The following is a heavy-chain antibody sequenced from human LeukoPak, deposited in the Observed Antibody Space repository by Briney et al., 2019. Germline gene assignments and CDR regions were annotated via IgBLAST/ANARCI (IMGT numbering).Heavy chain of an antibody. CDR1: GYTFTSYG. CDR2: ISAYNGNT. D-gene: IGHD3-3*01. J-gene: IGHJ6*02. CDR3: ARDTIFGVASLYYYYYGMDV. V-gene: IGHV1-18*01. Sequence: ASVKVSCKASGYTFTSYGISWVRQAPGQGLEWMGWISAYNGNTNHAQKLQGRVTMTTDTSTSTAYMEPRSLRSDDTAVYYCARDTIFGVASLYYYYYGMDVWGQGTTVTVSS.